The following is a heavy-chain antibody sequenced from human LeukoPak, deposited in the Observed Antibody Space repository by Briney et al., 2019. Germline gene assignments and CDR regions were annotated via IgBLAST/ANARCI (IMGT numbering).Heavy chain of an antibody. CDR3: ARSPTVTATIPYYYYYMDV. CDR1: GGSISSSSYY. CDR2: IYYSGST. J-gene: IGHJ6*03. Sequence: PSETLSLTCTVSGGSISSSSYYWGWIRQPPGKGLEWIGSIYYSGSTNYNPSLKSRVTISVDTSKNQFSLKLSSVTAADTAVYYCARSPTVTATIPYYYYYMDVWGKGTTVTVSS. D-gene: IGHD4-17*01. V-gene: IGHV4-39*07.